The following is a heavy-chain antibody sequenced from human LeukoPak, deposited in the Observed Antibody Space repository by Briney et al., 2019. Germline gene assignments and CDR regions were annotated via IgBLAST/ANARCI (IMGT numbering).Heavy chain of an antibody. CDR3: ARGKRRFDY. J-gene: IGHJ4*02. CDR2: ISGNGSSI. V-gene: IGHV3-11*01. D-gene: IGHD3-10*01. Sequence: GGSLTLSCEASGFSFSESYMSWVRQAPGKGLQWVAYISGNGSSIYYADSVRGRFTISRDKARNTLYLHMNSLKADDTAVYYCARGKRRFDYWRQGTLVTVSS. CDR1: GFSFSESY.